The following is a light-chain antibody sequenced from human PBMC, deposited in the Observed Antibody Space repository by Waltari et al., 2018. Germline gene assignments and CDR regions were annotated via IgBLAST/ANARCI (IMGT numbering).Light chain of an antibody. J-gene: IGKJ1*01. Sequence: DIQMTQSPSSLSASVGDRVTITCRASLGISTYLHWYQQKPGKAPKLLISGASSLQGGVPSRFSGSGSGTLFTLTITSLQPEDFATYYCQQTYNFPLTFGQGTKVDIK. CDR3: QQTYNFPLT. CDR1: LGISTY. CDR2: GAS. V-gene: IGKV1-39*01.